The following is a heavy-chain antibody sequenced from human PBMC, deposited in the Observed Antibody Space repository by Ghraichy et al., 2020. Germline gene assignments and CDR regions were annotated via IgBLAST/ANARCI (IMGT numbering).Heavy chain of an antibody. D-gene: IGHD1-26*01. CDR3: AKDAFSGSHSLYYGMDV. CDR2: ISYDGSKK. J-gene: IGHJ6*02. Sequence: GGSLRLSCAASGFTFSTYGMHWVRQAPGKGLEWVAVISYDGSKKYYADSVKGRFTISRDNFKNTLYLQMNSLRAEDTAVYYCAKDAFSGSHSLYYGMDVWGQGTTVTVSS. CDR1: GFTFSTYG. V-gene: IGHV3-30*18.